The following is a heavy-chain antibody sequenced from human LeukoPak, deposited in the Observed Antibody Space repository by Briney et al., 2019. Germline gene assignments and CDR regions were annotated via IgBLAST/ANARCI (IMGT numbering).Heavy chain of an antibody. J-gene: IGHJ4*02. Sequence: PSETLSLTCAVSGGSLSSGGYSWSWIRQPPGKGLEWIGYIYHSGSTYYNPSLKSRVTISVDRSKNQFSLKLSSVTAADTAVYYCARVRGSGSLYFDYWGQGTLVTVSS. CDR1: GGSLSSGGYS. CDR2: IYHSGST. CDR3: ARVRGSGSLYFDY. D-gene: IGHD3-10*01. V-gene: IGHV4-30-2*01.